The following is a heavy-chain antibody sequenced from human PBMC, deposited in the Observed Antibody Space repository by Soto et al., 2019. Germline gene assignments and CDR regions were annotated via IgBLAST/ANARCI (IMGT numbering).Heavy chain of an antibody. CDR2: ISYDGSNK. Sequence: PGGSLRLSCAASGFTFSSYGMHWVRQAPGKGLEWVAVISYDGSNKYYADSVKGRFTISRDNSKNTLYLQMNSLRAEDTAVYYCAKGRGVEMATLDYWGQGTLVTVSS. CDR1: GFTFSSYG. D-gene: IGHD5-12*01. J-gene: IGHJ4*02. CDR3: AKGRGVEMATLDY. V-gene: IGHV3-30*18.